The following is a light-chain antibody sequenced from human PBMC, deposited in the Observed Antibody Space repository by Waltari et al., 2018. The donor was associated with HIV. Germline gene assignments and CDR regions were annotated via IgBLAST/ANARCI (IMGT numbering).Light chain of an antibody. CDR2: GAS. J-gene: IGKJ4*01. V-gene: IGKV3-20*01. CDR3: QQYAGSPLT. Sequence: EIVLTQSPGTLSLSPGERATLSCRASQSVTTYSAWYQQKPGQAPRLLIYGASSRATGIPDRFSGSGSGTDFTLTISRLEPEDFAMFYCQQYAGSPLTFGGGTKVEIK. CDR1: QSVTTY.